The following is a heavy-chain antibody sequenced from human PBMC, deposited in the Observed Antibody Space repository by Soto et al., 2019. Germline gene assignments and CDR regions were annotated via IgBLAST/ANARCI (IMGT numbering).Heavy chain of an antibody. V-gene: IGHV1-69*01. D-gene: IGHD4-17*01. CDR3: ATRLTTLTTTVVPFAY. J-gene: IGHJ4*02. CDR1: GGTFSSYD. CDR2: IIPIFGTA. Sequence: QVQLVQSGAEVKKPGSSVKVSCKASGGTFSSYDISWVRQAPGQGREWMGGIIPIFGTANYAQKFQGRVTITADESASTAYMELSSLRSEDTAVYYCATRLTTLTTTVVPFAYWGQGTLVTVSS.